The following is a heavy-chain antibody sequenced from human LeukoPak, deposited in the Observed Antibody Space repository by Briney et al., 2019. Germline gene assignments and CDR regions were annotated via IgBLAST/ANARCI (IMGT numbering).Heavy chain of an antibody. J-gene: IGHJ4*02. D-gene: IGHD1-7*01. Sequence: ASVKVSGKASGYTFTGYYMHWVRQAPGQGLEWMGWINPNSGGTNYAQKFQGRVTMTRDTSISTAYMELNRLRSDDTAVYYCASTSPGAGTTPLDYWGQGTLVTVSS. V-gene: IGHV1-2*02. CDR1: GYTFTGYY. CDR3: ASTSPGAGTTPLDY. CDR2: INPNSGGT.